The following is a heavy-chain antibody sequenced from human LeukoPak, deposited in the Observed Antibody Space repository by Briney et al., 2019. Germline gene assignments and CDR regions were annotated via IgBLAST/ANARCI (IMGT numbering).Heavy chain of an antibody. Sequence: GGSLRLPSAASGFTVSSNYMSWVRQAPGKGLEWVSVIYSGGSTYYADSVKGRFTISRHNSKNTLYLQMNSLRAEDTAVYYCGRDRSYYDSSGYIIWGQGTLVTVSS. V-gene: IGHV3-53*04. CDR3: GRDRSYYDSSGYII. D-gene: IGHD3-22*01. J-gene: IGHJ4*02. CDR1: GFTVSSNY. CDR2: IYSGGST.